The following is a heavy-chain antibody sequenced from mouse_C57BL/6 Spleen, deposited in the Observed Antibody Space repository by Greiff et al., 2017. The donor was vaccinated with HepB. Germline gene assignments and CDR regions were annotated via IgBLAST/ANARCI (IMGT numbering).Heavy chain of an antibody. Sequence: QVQLQQPGAELVRPGSSVKLSCKASGYTFTSYWMHWVKQRPIQGLEWIGNIDPSDSETHYNQKFKDKATLTVDKSSSTAYMQLSSLTSEDSAVYYCARDYGRDYFDYWGQGTTLTVSS. CDR1: GYTFTSYW. D-gene: IGHD1-1*01. CDR2: IDPSDSET. CDR3: ARDYGRDYFDY. V-gene: IGHV1-52*01. J-gene: IGHJ2*01.